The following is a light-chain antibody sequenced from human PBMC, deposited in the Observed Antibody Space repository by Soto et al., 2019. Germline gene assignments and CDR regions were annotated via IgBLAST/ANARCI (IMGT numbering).Light chain of an antibody. J-gene: IGKJ1*01. CDR1: QSVSSSS. V-gene: IGKV3-20*01. CDR2: GAS. CDR3: QQYGSSQT. Sequence: EIVLTQSPGTLSLSPGERATLSCRASQSVSSSSLAWYQQKPGQAPRLLIYGASSRATGIPDRFSGSGSGTDFTLTISRLEPVDFAVYYCQQYGSSQTFGQGTKVEIK.